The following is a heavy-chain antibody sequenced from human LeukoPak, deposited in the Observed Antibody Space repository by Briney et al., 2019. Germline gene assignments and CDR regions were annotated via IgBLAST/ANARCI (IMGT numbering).Heavy chain of an antibody. D-gene: IGHD2-21*01. CDR1: GFTFSSYG. CDR3: AKRGVVGLYYYMDV. J-gene: IGHJ6*03. CDR2: ISTSSSYI. V-gene: IGHV3-21*06. Sequence: PGGSLRLSCAASGFTFSSYGMHWVRQAPGKGLEWVSSISTSSSYIYYADSVKGRLTISRDNVKNSLYLQMNSLRAEDTAVYYCAKRGVVGLYYYMDVWGKGTTVTISS.